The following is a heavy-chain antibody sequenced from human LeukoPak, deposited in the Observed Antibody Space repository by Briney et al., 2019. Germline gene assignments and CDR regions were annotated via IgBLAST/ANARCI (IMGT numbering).Heavy chain of an antibody. CDR3: ALAPNSNWFDF. D-gene: IGHD2-8*01. Sequence: PSETLSLTCTVSGDSTSNFYWNWIRQSPGKGLEWIGNIHYSGSSVYNPSLKSRGTISIDTSRRQFFLKLNSVTAADTAVYFCALAPNSNWFDFWGPGTLVTVSS. CDR2: IHYSGSS. J-gene: IGHJ5*01. CDR1: GDSTSNFY. V-gene: IGHV4-59*03.